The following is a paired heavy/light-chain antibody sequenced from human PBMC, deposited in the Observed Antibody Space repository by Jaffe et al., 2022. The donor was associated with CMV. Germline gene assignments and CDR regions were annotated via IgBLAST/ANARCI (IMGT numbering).Heavy chain of an antibody. CDR2: IRGTDSTT. Sequence: EVNLVESGGGVVQPGGSLRLSCVASGFIFSDYEMNWVRQAPGKGLEWVAYIRGTDSTTYYGESVKGRFTISRDIARNSLYLHMNSLRADDTAVYYCAREVRRWGSTGYDAWGQGARVTVS. D-gene: IGHD3-16*01. CDR1: GFIFSDYE. J-gene: IGHJ5*02. CDR3: AREVRRWGSTGYDA. V-gene: IGHV3-48*03.
Light chain of an antibody. V-gene: IGLV1-44*01. Sequence: QSVLTQPPSASATPGQGVSISCSGSRSNIGINTVNWYQQIPGTAPRLLIFSNDQRPSGVPGRFSASKSGTSASLAISGLQSDDEAEYYCSVWDDSLNGVVFGGGTKLTVL. CDR1: RSNIGINT. CDR2: SND. J-gene: IGLJ3*02. CDR3: SVWDDSLNGVV.